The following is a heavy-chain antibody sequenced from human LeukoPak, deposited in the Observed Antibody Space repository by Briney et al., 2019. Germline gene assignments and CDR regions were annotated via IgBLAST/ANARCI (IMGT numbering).Heavy chain of an antibody. CDR3: ARGVGLTQGGTFDY. D-gene: IGHD1-26*01. J-gene: IGHJ4*02. CDR1: GYSISSGFY. Sequence: KTSETLSLTCTVSGYSISSGFYWGWIRQPPGKGLGWIGSIYHSGSTHYNSSLKSRVTISVDTSKNQLSLKLSSVTAADTAVYYCARGVGLTQGGTFDYWGQGTLVTVSS. CDR2: IYHSGST. V-gene: IGHV4-38-2*02.